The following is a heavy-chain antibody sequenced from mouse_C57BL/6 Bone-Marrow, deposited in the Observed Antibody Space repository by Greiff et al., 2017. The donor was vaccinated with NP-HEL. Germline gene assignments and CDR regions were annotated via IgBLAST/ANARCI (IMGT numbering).Heavy chain of an antibody. CDR1: GFTFSDYY. CDR3: ARRDGYYRYFAY. J-gene: IGHJ3*01. V-gene: IGHV5-12*01. D-gene: IGHD2-3*01. Sequence: EVKLMESGGGLVQPGGSLKLSCAASGFTFSDYYMYWVRQTPEKRLEWVAYISNGGGSTYYPDTVKGRFTISRDNAKNTLYLQMSRLKSEDTAMYYCARRDGYYRYFAYWGKGTLVTVSA. CDR2: ISNGGGST.